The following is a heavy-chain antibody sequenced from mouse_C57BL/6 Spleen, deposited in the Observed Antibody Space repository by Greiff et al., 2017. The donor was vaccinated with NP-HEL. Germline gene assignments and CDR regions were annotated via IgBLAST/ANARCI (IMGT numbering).Heavy chain of an antibody. D-gene: IGHD1-1*01. CDR3: ARQEVYYGSSYDAMDY. CDR2: IDPSDSYT. Sequence: QVQLQQPGAELVRPGTSVKLSCKASGYTFTSYWMHWVKQRPGQGLEWIGVIDPSDSYTNYNQKFKGKATLTVDTSSSTAYMQLSSLTSEDSAVYYCARQEVYYGSSYDAMDYWGQGTSVTVSS. V-gene: IGHV1-59*01. CDR1: GYTFTSYW. J-gene: IGHJ4*01.